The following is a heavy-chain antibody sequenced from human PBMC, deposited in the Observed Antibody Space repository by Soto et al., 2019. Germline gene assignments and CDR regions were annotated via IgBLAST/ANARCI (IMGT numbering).Heavy chain of an antibody. CDR3: ARDAGELPVVTVGVFVF. J-gene: IGHJ4*02. Sequence: GGSLRLSCAASGFTFSNYAMSWVRQAPGKGLEWVSAFCGSGDSTFYADSVKGRFTVSRDSSKKTLYLQLNSLRDEDTAVYYCARDAGELPVVTVGVFVFWGRGTLVTVSS. D-gene: IGHD3-22*01. V-gene: IGHV3-23*01. CDR2: FCGSGDST. CDR1: GFTFSNYA.